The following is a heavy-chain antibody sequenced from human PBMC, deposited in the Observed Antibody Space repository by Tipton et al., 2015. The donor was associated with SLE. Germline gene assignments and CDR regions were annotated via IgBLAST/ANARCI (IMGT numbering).Heavy chain of an antibody. CDR3: AKGPVQQWLVEGYYFDY. J-gene: IGHJ4*02. CDR1: GFTFSNYA. Sequence: SLRLSCAASGFTFSNYAMSWVRQAPGKGLEWVSGISGSGGSTYYADSVKGRFTISRDNSKNTLYLQMNSLRAEDTAVYYCAKGPVQQWLVEGYYFDYWGQGTLVTVSS. CDR2: ISGSGGST. V-gene: IGHV3-23*01. D-gene: IGHD6-19*01.